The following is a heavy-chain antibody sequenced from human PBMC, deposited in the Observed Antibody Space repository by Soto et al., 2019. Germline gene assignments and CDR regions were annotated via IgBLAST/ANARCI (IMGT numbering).Heavy chain of an antibody. CDR2: ISYDGSNK. CDR3: AKTVGANTDYYYGMDV. CDR1: GFTFSSYG. V-gene: IGHV3-30*18. Sequence: SLRLSCAASGFTFSSYGMHWVRQAPGKGLEWVAVISYDGSNKYYADSVKGRFTISRDNSKNTLYLQMNSLRAEDTAVYYCAKTVGANTDYYYGMDVWGQGTTVTVSS. D-gene: IGHD1-26*01. J-gene: IGHJ6*02.